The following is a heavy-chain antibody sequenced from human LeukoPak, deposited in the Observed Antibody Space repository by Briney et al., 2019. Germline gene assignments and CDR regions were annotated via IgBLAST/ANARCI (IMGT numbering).Heavy chain of an antibody. CDR3: AKDLERGGYSFGGVIVSDAFDI. V-gene: IGHV3-23*01. D-gene: IGHD3-16*02. Sequence: GGSLRLSCAASGFTFSSYAMSWVRQAPGKGLEWVSAISGSGGSTYYADSVKGRFTIPRDNSKNTLYLQMNSLRAEDTAVYYCAKDLERGGYSFGGVIVSDAFDIWGQGTMVTVSS. CDR2: ISGSGGST. CDR1: GFTFSSYA. J-gene: IGHJ3*02.